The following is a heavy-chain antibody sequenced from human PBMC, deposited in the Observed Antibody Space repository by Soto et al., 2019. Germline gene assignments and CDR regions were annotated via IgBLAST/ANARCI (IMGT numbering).Heavy chain of an antibody. CDR3: ARVYYYQGSVDRYFDD. Sequence: GGSLRLSCAASGFTFSTYWMHWVRQAPGKGLVWVSRINSDGSSTTYADSVKGRFTISRDNAKNTLYLQMNSLRAEDTAVYYCARVYYYQGSVDRYFDDWGQGTLVTVSS. CDR1: GFTFSTYW. J-gene: IGHJ4*02. CDR2: INSDGSST. V-gene: IGHV3-74*01. D-gene: IGHD3-10*01.